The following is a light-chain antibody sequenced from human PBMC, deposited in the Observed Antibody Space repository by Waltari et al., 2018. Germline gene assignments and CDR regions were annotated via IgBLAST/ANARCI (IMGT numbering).Light chain of an antibody. CDR2: DNN. J-gene: IGLJ3*02. CDR3: ATWDSRLSVVV. CDR1: SSNIGNND. V-gene: IGLV1-51*01. Sequence: QSVLTQPPSVSAATGQRVTTSSSGGSSNIGNNDVSWYQQFPGTAPKLLITDNNKRPFGIPDRFSGSKSGTSATLGITGLQTGDEADYYCATWDSRLSVVVFGGGTKVTVL.